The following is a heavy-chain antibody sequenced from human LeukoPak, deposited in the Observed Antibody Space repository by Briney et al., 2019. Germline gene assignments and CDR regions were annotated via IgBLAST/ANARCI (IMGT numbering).Heavy chain of an antibody. D-gene: IGHD6-13*01. Sequence: SETLSLTCTVPGASISSYYWSWIRQPPGKGLEWVGSIFYSGSDSYNPSLKSRVTISVDTSKNQFPLKLSSVTAADTAVHYCARDEGAAAAGGNWFDPWGQGTLVTVSS. CDR1: GASISSYY. J-gene: IGHJ5*02. CDR2: IFYSGSD. V-gene: IGHV4-59*01. CDR3: ARDEGAAAAGGNWFDP.